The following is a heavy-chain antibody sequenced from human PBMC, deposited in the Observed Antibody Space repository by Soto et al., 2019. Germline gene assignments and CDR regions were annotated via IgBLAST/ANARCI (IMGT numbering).Heavy chain of an antibody. CDR1: GGSFSGYY. CDR3: ARGPTGTTPPPISSYNWFDP. J-gene: IGHJ5*02. V-gene: IGHV4-34*01. Sequence: SETLSLTCAVHGGSFSGYYWSWIRQPPGKGLEWIGEINHSGSTNYNPSLKSRVTISVDTSKNQFSLKLSSVTAADTAVYYCARGPTGTTPPPISSYNWFDPWGQGTLVTVSS. D-gene: IGHD1-7*01. CDR2: INHSGST.